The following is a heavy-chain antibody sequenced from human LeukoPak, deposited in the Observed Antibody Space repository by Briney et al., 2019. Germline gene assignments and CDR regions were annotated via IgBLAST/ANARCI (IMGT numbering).Heavy chain of an antibody. D-gene: IGHD3-10*01. J-gene: IGHJ4*02. Sequence: TSETLSLTCTVSGGSISSSSYYWGWIRQPPGKGLEWIGSIYHSGSTYYNPSLKSRVTISVDTSKNQFSLKLSSVTAADTAVYYCAREGVTLVRGVIVYWGQGILVTVSS. V-gene: IGHV4-39*02. CDR3: AREGVTLVRGVIVY. CDR1: GGSISSSSYY. CDR2: IYHSGST.